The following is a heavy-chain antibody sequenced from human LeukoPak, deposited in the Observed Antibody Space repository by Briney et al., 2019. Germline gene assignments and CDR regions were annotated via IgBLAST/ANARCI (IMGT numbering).Heavy chain of an antibody. V-gene: IGHV4-39*01. CDR3: ARHGSGYSSSSRMYY. Sequence: SETLSLTCTVSGGSISSSSYYWGWIRQPPGKGLEWIGSIYYSGSTYYNPSLKSRVTISVDTSKNQFSLKLRSVTAADTAVYYCARHGSGYSSSSRMYYWGQGTLVTVSS. CDR1: GGSISSSSYY. D-gene: IGHD6-6*01. J-gene: IGHJ4*02. CDR2: IYYSGST.